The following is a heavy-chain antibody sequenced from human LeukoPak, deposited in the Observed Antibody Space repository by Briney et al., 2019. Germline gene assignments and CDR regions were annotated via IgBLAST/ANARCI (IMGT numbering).Heavy chain of an antibody. D-gene: IGHD3/OR15-3a*01. CDR1: GDSVSNHSAA. V-gene: IGHV6-1*01. CDR3: VRSLNWSFDS. Sequence: SQTLSLTFAISGDSVSNHSAAWNWIRQSPSRGLEWLGRTYYRSKRFNEYAVSVKSRITINPDTSKNQFSLQLNSVTPEYTAVSYCVRSLNWSFDSWGQGTLVTVSS. J-gene: IGHJ4*02. CDR2: TYYRSKRFN.